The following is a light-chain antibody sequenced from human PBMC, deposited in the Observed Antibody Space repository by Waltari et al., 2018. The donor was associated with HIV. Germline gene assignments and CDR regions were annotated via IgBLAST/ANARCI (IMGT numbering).Light chain of an antibody. CDR3: MQALQGVS. CDR1: QSLLHRNGFNY. J-gene: IGKJ4*01. CDR2: LGS. Sequence: DIVMTQSTLSLPVTPGEPASISCRSSQSLLHRNGFNYVDWYLQKPGQSPQLLIYLGSNRASGVPDRFSGSGSGTDFTLKIRRVEAEDVGVYYCMQALQGVSFGGGTKVEIK. V-gene: IGKV2-28*01.